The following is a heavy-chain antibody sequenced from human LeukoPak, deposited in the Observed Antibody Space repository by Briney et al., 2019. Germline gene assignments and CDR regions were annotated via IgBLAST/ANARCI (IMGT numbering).Heavy chain of an antibody. CDR1: GFTFSDYY. J-gene: IGHJ4*02. D-gene: IGHD6-19*01. CDR3: ARDSGWFRFDY. Sequence: GGSLRLSCAASGFTFSDYYMSWIRQAPGKGLEWVANIKEDGSQKYYVDSVKGRFTISRDNAKNSLFLQTNSLRVDDTAVYYCARDSGWFRFDYWGQGTLVTVSS. V-gene: IGHV3-7*03. CDR2: IKEDGSQK.